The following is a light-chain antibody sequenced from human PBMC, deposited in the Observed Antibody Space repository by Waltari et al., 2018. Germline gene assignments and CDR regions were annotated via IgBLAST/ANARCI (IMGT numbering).Light chain of an antibody. V-gene: IGLV2-8*01. J-gene: IGLJ2*01. CDR2: EVT. Sequence: QSALTQPPSASGSPGQSVTISCTGTSSDVGDYVSWYQQHPGKAPKLMISEVTTRPAAVPERCSGSKSGNTASLTVSGRQAGDEADYYSSSYAGSNNLVYGGGTKLTVL. CDR3: SSYAGSNNLV. CDR1: SSDVGDY.